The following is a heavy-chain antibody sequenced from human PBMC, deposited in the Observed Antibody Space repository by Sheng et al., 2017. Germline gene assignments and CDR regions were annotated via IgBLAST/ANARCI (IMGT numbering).Heavy chain of an antibody. CDR3: AKGEYSGYDYYYYYYMDV. CDR1: GFTFSNYA. Sequence: EVQLLESGGGLVQPGGSLRLSCAASGFTFSNYAMTWVRQAPGKGLEWVSGISGSGGSTYYADSVKGRFTISRDNSKNTVYLQMNSLRAEDTAVYNCAKGEYSGYDYYYYYYMDVWGKGTTVTVSS. D-gene: IGHD5-12*01. CDR2: ISGSGGST. V-gene: IGHV3-23*01. J-gene: IGHJ6*03.